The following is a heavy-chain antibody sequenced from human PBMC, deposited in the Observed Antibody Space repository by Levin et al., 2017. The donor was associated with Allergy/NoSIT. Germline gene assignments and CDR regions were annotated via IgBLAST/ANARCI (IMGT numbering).Heavy chain of an antibody. J-gene: IGHJ4*02. CDR1: GFTFSSYA. D-gene: IGHD3-3*01. V-gene: IGHV3-30*04. CDR3: ARGMYYDVWYSYYTD. Sequence: GGSLRLSCAASGFTFSSYAMHWVRRAPGKGLEWVAVISYEGSNKYYTDSVKGRFTISRDNSKNTLYLQTNSLRAEDTAVYYCARGMYYDVWYSYYTDWGQGTLVTVSS. CDR2: ISYEGSNK.